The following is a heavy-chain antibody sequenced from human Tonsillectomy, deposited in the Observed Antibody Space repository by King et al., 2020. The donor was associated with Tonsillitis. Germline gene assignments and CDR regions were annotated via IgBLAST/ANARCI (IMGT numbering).Heavy chain of an antibody. D-gene: IGHD3-10*01. Sequence: QLVQSGAEVKKPGASVKVSCKASGYTFTSYYMHWVRQAPGQGLEWMGIISPSGGSTSYAQKFQGRVTMTRDTSTSTVYMELSSLSSEDTAMYYFAGTVSGDFDYWGQGTLVTVSS. J-gene: IGHJ4*02. CDR1: GYTFTSYY. CDR3: AGTVSGDFDY. V-gene: IGHV1-46*03. CDR2: ISPSGGST.